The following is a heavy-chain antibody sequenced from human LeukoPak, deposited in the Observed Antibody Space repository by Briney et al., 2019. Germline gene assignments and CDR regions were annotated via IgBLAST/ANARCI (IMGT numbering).Heavy chain of an antibody. V-gene: IGHV3-30*02. J-gene: IGHJ4*02. CDR2: IRYDGTNK. CDR3: AKGWGIPIFRVVTN. Sequence: PGGSLRLSCAASGFTFSSCGMHWVRQAPGKGLEWVAFIRYDGTNKNYPDSVKGRFTIYRENSKTTLYLQMNSMRAEETAVYYCAKGWGIPIFRVVTNWGQGTLVTVSS. CDR1: GFTFSSCG. D-gene: IGHD3-3*01.